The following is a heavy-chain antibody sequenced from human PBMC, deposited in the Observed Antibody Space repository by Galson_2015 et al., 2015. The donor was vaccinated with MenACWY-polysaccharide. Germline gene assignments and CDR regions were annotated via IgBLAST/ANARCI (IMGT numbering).Heavy chain of an antibody. CDR3: AREGSRIVFHAFDT. Sequence: SLRLSCAASGLRFSGSGTHWVRQAPGKGLEWVAVIQYDRTNKVYADSVKGRFTISRDNSRNTLYLEMNSLRAEDTAVYYCAREGSRIVFHAFDTWGQGTMVTVSS. V-gene: IGHV3-33*01. J-gene: IGHJ3*02. CDR1: GLRFSGSG. CDR2: IQYDRTNK. D-gene: IGHD2-15*01.